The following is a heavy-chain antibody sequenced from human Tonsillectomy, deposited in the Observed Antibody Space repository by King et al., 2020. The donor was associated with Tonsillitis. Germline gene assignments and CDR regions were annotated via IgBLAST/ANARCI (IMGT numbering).Heavy chain of an antibody. Sequence: LQLVQSGGGVVQPGRSLRLSCAASGFTFSTYGMHWVRQAPGKGLEWVAVISYDGSNKYYADSVKGRFTISRDNSKNTLHLQMNSLRAEDTAVYYCAKNVGDDYGDYGSDYWGQGTLVTVSS. J-gene: IGHJ4*02. CDR1: GFTFSTYG. CDR3: AKNVGDDYGDYGSDY. D-gene: IGHD4-17*01. CDR2: ISYDGSNK. V-gene: IGHV3-33*05.